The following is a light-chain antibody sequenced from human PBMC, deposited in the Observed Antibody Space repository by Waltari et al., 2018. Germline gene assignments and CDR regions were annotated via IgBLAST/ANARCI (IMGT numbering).Light chain of an antibody. CDR1: NLSSQS. CDR2: KDT. Sequence: SSELTQPPSVSVSPGQTARIPCSGDNLSSQSVYWYQQNPGPTPIILIRKDTERPSGVPERFSGSTSGTTVTLTITGVQPEDEADYYCQSAHPNTGVVFGGGTKLTVL. J-gene: IGLJ2*01. V-gene: IGLV3-25*03. CDR3: QSAHPNTGVV.